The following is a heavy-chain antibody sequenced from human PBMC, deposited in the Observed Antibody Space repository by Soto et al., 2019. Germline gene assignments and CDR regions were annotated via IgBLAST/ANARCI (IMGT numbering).Heavy chain of an antibody. D-gene: IGHD3-22*01. CDR3: AKGGGYDSSGGGMDV. CDR2: ISYDGSNK. CDR1: GFTFSSYG. J-gene: IGHJ6*02. Sequence: QVQLVESGGGVVQPGRSLRLSCAASGFTFSSYGMHWVRQAPGKVLEWVAVISYDGSNKYYADSVKGRFTISRDNSKNTLYLQMNSLRAEDTAVYYCAKGGGYDSSGGGMDVWGQGTTVTVSS. V-gene: IGHV3-30*18.